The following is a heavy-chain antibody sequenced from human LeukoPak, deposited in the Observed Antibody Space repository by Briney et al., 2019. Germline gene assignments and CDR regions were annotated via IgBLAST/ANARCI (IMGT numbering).Heavy chain of an antibody. Sequence: GASVKVSCKASGYTFTGYYMHWVRQAPGQGLEWMGWINPNSGGTNYAQKFQGRVTMTRDTSISTAYMELSRLRSDDTAVYYCARTRYGPSSGCWPWWGQGTLVTVSS. J-gene: IGHJ4*02. CDR1: GYTFTGYY. CDR2: INPNSGGT. CDR3: ARTRYGPSSGCWPW. D-gene: IGHD6-19*01. V-gene: IGHV1-2*02.